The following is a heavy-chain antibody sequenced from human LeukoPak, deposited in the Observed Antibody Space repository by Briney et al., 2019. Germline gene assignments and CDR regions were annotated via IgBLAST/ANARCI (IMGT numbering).Heavy chain of an antibody. J-gene: IGHJ4*02. CDR1: GVSISSSNSY. Sequence: PSETLSLTCTVSGVSISSSNSYWGWIRQPPGKGLEWIGRIHTRGSTNYNPSLKSRVTISVDTSKNQFSLKLSSVTAADTAVYYCARLTVELLVFDYWGQGTLVTVSS. CDR2: IHTRGST. CDR3: ARLTVELLVFDY. D-gene: IGHD6-13*01. V-gene: IGHV4-39*07.